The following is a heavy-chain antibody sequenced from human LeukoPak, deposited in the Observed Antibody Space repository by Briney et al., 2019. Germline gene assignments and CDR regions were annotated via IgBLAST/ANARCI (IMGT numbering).Heavy chain of an antibody. CDR3: AKDRAYYDSGGYYY. V-gene: IGHV3-23*01. Sequence: GGSLRLSCAASGFTFTSYAMTWGRQAPGKGLEWVSTISGSGGTTYYADSVKGRFTISRHNSERSVYLQMNSLRAEDTAVYYCAKDRAYYDSGGYYYWGQGTLVTVSS. CDR1: GFTFTSYA. CDR2: ISGSGGTT. J-gene: IGHJ4*02. D-gene: IGHD3-22*01.